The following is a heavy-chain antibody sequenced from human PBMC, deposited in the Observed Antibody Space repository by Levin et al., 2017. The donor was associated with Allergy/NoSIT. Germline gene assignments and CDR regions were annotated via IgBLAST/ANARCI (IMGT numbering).Heavy chain of an antibody. Sequence: PSQTLSLTCTVSGGSVSSGTYYWSWIRQPPGKGLEWIGCVYYSGSTKYNPSLRSRVTISADTSENQFSLRLSSVTAADTAVYYCARDTGVGLVGAMRPFDYWGQGTLVTVSS. D-gene: IGHD1-26*01. CDR1: GGSVSSGTYY. V-gene: IGHV4-61*01. CDR2: VYYSGST. J-gene: IGHJ4*02. CDR3: ARDTGVGLVGAMRPFDY.